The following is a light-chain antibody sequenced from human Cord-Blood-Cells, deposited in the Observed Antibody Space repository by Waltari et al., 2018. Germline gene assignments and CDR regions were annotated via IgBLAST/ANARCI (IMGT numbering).Light chain of an antibody. CDR2: EVS. CDR3: SSYTSSSTYV. J-gene: IGLJ1*01. CDR1: SSDVGGYNY. Sequence: SVSGSPGLSPTFPCTGSSSDVGGYNYVSWYQQYPGKAPKLMIYEVSNRPSGVSNRFSGSKSGNTASLTISGLQAEDEADYYCSSYTSSSTYVFGTGTKVTVL. V-gene: IGLV2-14*01.